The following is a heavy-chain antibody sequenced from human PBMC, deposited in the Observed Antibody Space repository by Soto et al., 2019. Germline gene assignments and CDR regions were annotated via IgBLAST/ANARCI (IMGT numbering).Heavy chain of an antibody. Sequence: LTLSEAPFRMTFKTYGMHGVRQAPGKWLEWVAIVYYDGSNQYYADSVKGRFTISRDNSKNTLYLQMNSLRVDDTAMYYCARELSDYWGQGT. V-gene: IGHV3-33*01. CDR2: VYYDGSNQ. CDR1: RMTFKTYG. D-gene: IGHD2-2*01. J-gene: IGHJ4*02. CDR3: ARELSDY.